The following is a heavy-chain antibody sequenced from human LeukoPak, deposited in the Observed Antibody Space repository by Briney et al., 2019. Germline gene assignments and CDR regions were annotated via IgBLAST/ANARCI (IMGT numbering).Heavy chain of an antibody. Sequence: GGSLRLSCAASGFAFSSNWMTWVRQAPGKGLEWVSVIYSGGTTYSTDSVKGRFTISRDNSKSTLYLQMNSLRAEDTAVYYCARGVVTALLAFDIWGQGTMVTVSS. V-gene: IGHV3-66*01. CDR2: IYSGGTT. D-gene: IGHD2-21*02. CDR3: ARGVVTALLAFDI. CDR1: GFAFSSNW. J-gene: IGHJ3*02.